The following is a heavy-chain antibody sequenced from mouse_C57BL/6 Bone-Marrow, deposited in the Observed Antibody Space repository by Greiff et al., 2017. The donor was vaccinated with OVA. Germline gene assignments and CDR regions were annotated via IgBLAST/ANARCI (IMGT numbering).Heavy chain of an antibody. CDR2: INPYNGGT. D-gene: IGHD1-1*01. V-gene: IGHV1-19*01. J-gene: IGHJ1*03. CDR1: GYTFTDYY. CDR3: ARYYYGSSPYWYFDV. Sequence: VQLKESGPVLVKPGASVKMSCKASGYTFTDYYMNWVKQSHGKSLEWIGVINPYNGGTSYNQKFKGKATLTVDKSSSTAYMELNSLTSVDSAVYYCARYYYGSSPYWYFDVWGTGTTVTVSS.